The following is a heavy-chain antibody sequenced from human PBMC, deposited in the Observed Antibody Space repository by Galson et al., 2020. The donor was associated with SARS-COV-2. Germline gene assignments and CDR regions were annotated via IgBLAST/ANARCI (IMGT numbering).Heavy chain of an antibody. CDR1: GGSISTYY. CDR2: INNIGST. V-gene: IGHV4-59*01. D-gene: IGHD3-22*01. J-gene: IGHJ3*02. CDR3: ARDTYYYDSGAWDECFDS. Sequence: SETLSLTCTVSGGSISTYYWSWIRQPPGKGLEWIGHINNIGSTNYNPSLKSRVTISVDTSKNQFSLKVTSVTAADTAVYYCARDTYYYDSGAWDECFDSWGQGTMVAVSS.